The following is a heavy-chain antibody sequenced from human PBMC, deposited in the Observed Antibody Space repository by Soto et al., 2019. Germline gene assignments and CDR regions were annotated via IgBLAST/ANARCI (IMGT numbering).Heavy chain of an antibody. V-gene: IGHV3-23*01. D-gene: IGHD6-19*01. J-gene: IGHJ6*02. CDR2: ISGSGGST. Sequence: GGSLRLSCAASGFTFSSYAMSWVRQAPGKGLEWVSAISGSGGSTYYADFVKGRFTISRDNSKNTLYLQMNSLRAEDTAVYYCAKYKGAGAGTLHYYYGMDVWGQGTTVTVSS. CDR1: GFTFSSYA. CDR3: AKYKGAGAGTLHYYYGMDV.